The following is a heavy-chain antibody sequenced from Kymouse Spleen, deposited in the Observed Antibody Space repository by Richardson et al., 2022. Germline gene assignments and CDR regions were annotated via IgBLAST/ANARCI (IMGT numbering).Heavy chain of an antibody. CDR1: GFTFSNAW. Sequence: EVQLVESGGGLVKPGGSLRLSCAASGFTFSNAWMSWVRQAPGKGLEWVGRIKSKTDGGTTDYAAPVKGRFTISRDDSKNTLYLQMNSLKTEDTAVYYCTTEVNWNDVYYFDYWGQGTLVTVSS. J-gene: IGHJ4*02. CDR3: TTEVNWNDVYYFDY. V-gene: IGHV3-15*01. CDR2: IKSKTDGGTT. D-gene: IGHD1-1*01.